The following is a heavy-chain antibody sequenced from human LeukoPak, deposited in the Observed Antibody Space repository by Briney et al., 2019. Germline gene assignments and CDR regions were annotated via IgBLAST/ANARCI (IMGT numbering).Heavy chain of an antibody. Sequence: GASVRVSCKASGYTFTDYYMHWVRQAPGQGLEWMGWINPNSGGTNYAQKFQGRVTMTRDTSISTAYMELSRLRSDDTAVYYCARVIPNYYDSSGDDAFDIWGQGTMVTVSS. J-gene: IGHJ3*02. CDR3: ARVIPNYYDSSGDDAFDI. CDR2: INPNSGGT. CDR1: GYTFTDYY. V-gene: IGHV1-2*02. D-gene: IGHD3-22*01.